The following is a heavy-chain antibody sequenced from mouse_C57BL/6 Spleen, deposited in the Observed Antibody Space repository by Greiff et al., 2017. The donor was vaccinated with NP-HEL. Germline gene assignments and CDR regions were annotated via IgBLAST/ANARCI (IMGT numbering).Heavy chain of an antibody. Sequence: QVQLKESGAELVRPGSSVKLSCKASGYTFTSYWMHWVKQRPIQGLEWIGNIDPSDSETHYNQKFKDKATLTVDKSSSTAYMQLSSLTSEDSAVYYCARSSSGSLYFDYWGQGTTLTVSS. D-gene: IGHD3-2*02. CDR1: GYTFTSYW. CDR3: ARSSSGSLYFDY. V-gene: IGHV1-52*01. CDR2: IDPSDSET. J-gene: IGHJ2*01.